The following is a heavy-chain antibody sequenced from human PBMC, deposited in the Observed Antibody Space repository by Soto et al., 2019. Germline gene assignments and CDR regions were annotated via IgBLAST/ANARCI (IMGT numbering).Heavy chain of an antibody. Sequence: QLQLQESGPGLVKPSETLSLTCTVSGGSISSSSYYWGWIRQPPGKGLEWIGSIYYSGSTYYNPSLKSRVTISVDTSKNQFSLKLSSVTAADTAVYYCARQVAAGVGTHGFDPWGQGTLVTVSS. D-gene: IGHD6-13*01. CDR1: GGSISSSSYY. CDR2: IYYSGST. CDR3: ARQVAAGVGTHGFDP. J-gene: IGHJ5*02. V-gene: IGHV4-39*01.